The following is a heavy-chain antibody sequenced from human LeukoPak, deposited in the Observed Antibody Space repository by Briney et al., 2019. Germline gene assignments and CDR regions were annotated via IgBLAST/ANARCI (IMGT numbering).Heavy chain of an antibody. CDR2: IYYSGST. V-gene: IGHV4-39*07. Sequence: PSETLSLTCTVSGGRMSGDFLTDSNYYWGWIRQPPGKGLEWIGSIYYSGSTYYNPSLKSRVTISVDTSKNQFSLKLSSVTAADTAVYYCATLGFSSGYYYYFDHWGQGTLVTVSS. CDR3: ATLGFSSGYYYYFDH. D-gene: IGHD3-22*01. CDR1: GGRMSGDFLTDSNYY. J-gene: IGHJ4*02.